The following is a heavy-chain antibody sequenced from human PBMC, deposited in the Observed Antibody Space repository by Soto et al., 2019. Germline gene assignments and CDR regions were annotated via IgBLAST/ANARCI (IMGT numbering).Heavy chain of an antibody. CDR1: GFTLSDHY. CDR3: TGWIAAGCS. Sequence: EVQLVESGGDLVQPGGSLRLSCAASGFTLSDHYMDWVRQAPGKGLEWVARTKNKAQSYTIEYAASVKGRFTISRDDSQKSWYLQMNSRKTDDTAVYYCTGWIAAGCSWGQGSLVTVSS. J-gene: IGHJ4*02. V-gene: IGHV3-72*01. CDR2: TKNKAQSYTI. D-gene: IGHD6-13*01.